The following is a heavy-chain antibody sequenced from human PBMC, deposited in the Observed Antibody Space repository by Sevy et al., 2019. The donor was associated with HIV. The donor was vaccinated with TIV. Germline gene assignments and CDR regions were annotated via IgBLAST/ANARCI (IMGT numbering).Heavy chain of an antibody. CDR2: ISSNGGST. CDR1: GFTFSSYA. CDR3: VKDRVTIFGVVIINYYYYMDV. D-gene: IGHD3-3*01. J-gene: IGHJ6*03. Sequence: GGSLRLSCSASGFTFSSYAMHWVRQAPGKGLEYVSAISSNGGSTYYADSAKGRFNISRDNSKNTLYLQMRSLRAEDTAVYYCVKDRVTIFGVVIINYYYYMDVWGKGTTVTVSS. V-gene: IGHV3-64D*06.